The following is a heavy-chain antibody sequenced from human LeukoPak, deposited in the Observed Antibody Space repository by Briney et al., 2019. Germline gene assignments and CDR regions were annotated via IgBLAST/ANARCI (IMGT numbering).Heavy chain of an antibody. CDR2: ISGTGGNT. V-gene: IGHV3-23*01. J-gene: IGHJ3*02. Sequence: PGGSLRLSCAASGFTFTSYSMNWVRQAPGKGLEWVSDISGTGGNTYYAESVKGRFTISRDNSKNTLYLQMNSLRAEDTAIYYCAFPAHHWLVRGAFDIWGQGTMVTVSS. CDR3: AFPAHHWLVRGAFDI. CDR1: GFTFTSYS. D-gene: IGHD6-19*01.